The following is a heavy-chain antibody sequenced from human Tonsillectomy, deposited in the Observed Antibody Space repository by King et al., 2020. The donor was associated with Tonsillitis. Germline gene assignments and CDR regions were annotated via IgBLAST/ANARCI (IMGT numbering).Heavy chain of an antibody. CDR3: ARDRNYYDNSGYYDAFDI. Sequence: QLVQSGGGLVQPGGSLRLSCAASGFTFSSYWMIWVRQAPGKGLEWVANIRGDGSVKYFVDSVKGRFTISRDNAKKSLYLQMNSLRAEDTAVYYCARDRNYYDNSGYYDAFDIGGQGTMVTVSS. CDR2: IRGDGSVK. CDR1: GFTFSSYW. D-gene: IGHD3-22*01. J-gene: IGHJ3*02. V-gene: IGHV3-7*04.